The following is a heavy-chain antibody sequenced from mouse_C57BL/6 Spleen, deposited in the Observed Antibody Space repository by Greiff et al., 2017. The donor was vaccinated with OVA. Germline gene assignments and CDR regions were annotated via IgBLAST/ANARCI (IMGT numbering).Heavy chain of an antibody. V-gene: IGHV14-4*01. Sequence: VQLQQSGAELVRPGASVKLSCTASGFNIKDDYMHWVKQRPEQGLEWIGWIDPENGDTEYASKFQGKATITADTSSNTAYLQRSSLTSEDTAVYYCTRGYEAYFDYWGQGTTLTVSS. CDR2: IDPENGDT. J-gene: IGHJ2*01. CDR1: GFNIKDDY. D-gene: IGHD3-1*01. CDR3: TRGYEAYFDY.